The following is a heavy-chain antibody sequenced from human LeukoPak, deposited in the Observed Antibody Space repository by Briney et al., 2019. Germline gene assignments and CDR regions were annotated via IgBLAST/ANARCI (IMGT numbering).Heavy chain of an antibody. V-gene: IGHV3-48*03. CDR2: ISTNGSST. CDR3: TRDHLDRWYLIDF. J-gene: IGHJ4*02. CDR1: GFTFRSYD. Sequence: GGSLRLSCVASGFTFRSYDFIGARHAWGRGVVGLSHISTNGSSTIYADSVKGRVTISRDNAKNSLYLQINSLTAEDTAVYYCTRDHLDRWYLIDFWGQGTLVAVSS. D-gene: IGHD6-13*01.